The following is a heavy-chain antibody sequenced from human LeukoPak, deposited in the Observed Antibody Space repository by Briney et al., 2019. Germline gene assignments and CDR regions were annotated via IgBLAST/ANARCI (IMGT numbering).Heavy chain of an antibody. CDR1: GGSFSGYY. CDR2: INHSGST. D-gene: IGHD1-20*01. CDR3: ARINWNPDY. Sequence: PSETLSLTCAVYGGSFSGYYWSWIRQPPGKGLEWIGEINHSGSTNYNPSLKSRVTISVDTSKNQFSLKLSSLTAADTAVYYCARINWNPDYWGRGTLVTVSS. J-gene: IGHJ4*02. V-gene: IGHV4-34*01.